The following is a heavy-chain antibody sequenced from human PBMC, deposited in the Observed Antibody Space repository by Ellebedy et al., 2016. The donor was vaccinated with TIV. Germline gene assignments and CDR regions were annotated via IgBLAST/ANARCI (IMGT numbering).Heavy chain of an antibody. CDR3: AKAVIATSGGYYYGMDV. Sequence: PGGSLRPSCAASGFTFSSYAMHWVSQAPGRGLEWVAVITDDGSHKYFADSVNGRFTISRDDSKNTLYLQMNILRAEDTAVYYCAKAVIATSGGYYYGMDVWGQGTTVTVSS. D-gene: IGHD6-13*01. CDR1: GFTFSSYA. CDR2: ITDDGSHK. J-gene: IGHJ6*02. V-gene: IGHV3-30*04.